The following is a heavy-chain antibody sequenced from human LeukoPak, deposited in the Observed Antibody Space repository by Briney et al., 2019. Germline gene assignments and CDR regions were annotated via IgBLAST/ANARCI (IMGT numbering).Heavy chain of an antibody. D-gene: IGHD3-16*01. CDR1: GFTFSSYG. J-gene: IGHJ4*02. V-gene: IGHV3-33*01. Sequence: GRSLRLSCAASGFTFSSYGMHWVRQAPGKGLEWVALIWNDGSNKYYADSVKGRFTISRDNSKNTLYLQINSLRAEDTAVYYCATSGVYDFVWGSYPSDYWGQGTLVTVSS. CDR3: ATSGVYDFVWGSYPSDY. CDR2: IWNDGSNK.